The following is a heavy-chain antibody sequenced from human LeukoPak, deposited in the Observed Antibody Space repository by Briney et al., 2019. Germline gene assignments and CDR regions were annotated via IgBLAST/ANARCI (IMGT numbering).Heavy chain of an antibody. D-gene: IGHD2-2*01. Sequence: PSGTLSLTCAVSGGSISSSNWWSWVRQPPGKGLEWIGEIYHSGITNYNPSLKSRVTISVDKSKNQFSLKLSSVTAADTAVYYCARDRRYCSSTSCYQGFDYWGQGTLVTVSS. CDR1: GGSISSSNW. V-gene: IGHV4-4*02. J-gene: IGHJ4*02. CDR3: ARDRRYCSSTSCYQGFDY. CDR2: IYHSGIT.